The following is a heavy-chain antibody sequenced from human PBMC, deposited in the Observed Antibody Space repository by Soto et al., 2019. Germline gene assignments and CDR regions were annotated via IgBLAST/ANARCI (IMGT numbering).Heavy chain of an antibody. CDR2: INPATGAA. CDR3: ARGGGVGVAGSAAFDM. CDR1: GYPVTAYY. J-gene: IGHJ3*02. D-gene: IGHD3-3*01. Sequence: QLHLVQSGAVVKKPGASVTVSCSASGYPVTAYYMHWVRQAPGRGLEWMGGINPATGAAKYTQTFQGRVTLTRDTSTGTVLLELSGLTSEDTAVFSCARGGGVGVAGSAAFDMWGQGTLVTVSS. V-gene: IGHV1-2*02.